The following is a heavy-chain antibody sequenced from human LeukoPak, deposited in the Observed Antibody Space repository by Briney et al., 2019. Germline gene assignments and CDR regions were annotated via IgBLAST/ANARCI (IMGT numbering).Heavy chain of an antibody. J-gene: IGHJ3*02. CDR2: IYHSGST. Sequence: PSGTLSLTCAVSSGSISSSNWWSWVRQPPGKGLEWIGEIYHSGSTNYNASLKSRVTISVDRSENQFSLKLSSVTAADTAVYFCARKTYDSTGPTPHPDVFDIWGQGTMVTVSS. D-gene: IGHD3-22*01. CDR1: SGSISSSNW. CDR3: ARKTYDSTGPTPHPDVFDI. V-gene: IGHV4-4*02.